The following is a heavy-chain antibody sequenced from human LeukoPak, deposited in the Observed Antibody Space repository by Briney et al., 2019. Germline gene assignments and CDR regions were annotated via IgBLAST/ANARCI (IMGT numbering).Heavy chain of an antibody. CDR3: AREYRSSWYLNWFDP. CDR1: GYSISSGYY. J-gene: IGHJ5*02. V-gene: IGHV4-38-2*02. CDR2: IYNSGST. D-gene: IGHD6-13*01. Sequence: SETLSLTCTVSGYSISSGYYWGWIRQSPGKGLEWIGSIYNSGSTYYNQSLKSRVTISIDTSKNQFSLKLSSVTAADTAVYYCAREYRSSWYLNWFDPWGQGTLVTVSS.